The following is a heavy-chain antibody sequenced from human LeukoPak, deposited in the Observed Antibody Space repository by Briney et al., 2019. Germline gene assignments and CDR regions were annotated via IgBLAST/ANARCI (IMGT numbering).Heavy chain of an antibody. V-gene: IGHV4-59*08. CDR3: ARVGDGNFDY. CDR1: GGSISSDY. CDR2: IYYSGNT. J-gene: IGHJ4*02. D-gene: IGHD3-16*01. Sequence: SESLSLTCTVSGGSISSDYGSWVRPPPGKTMEWIGYIYYSGNTNYNPSLKSRVTISIDTSKNQFSLKLSSVTAADAAVYYCARVGDGNFDYWGQGTLVTVSS.